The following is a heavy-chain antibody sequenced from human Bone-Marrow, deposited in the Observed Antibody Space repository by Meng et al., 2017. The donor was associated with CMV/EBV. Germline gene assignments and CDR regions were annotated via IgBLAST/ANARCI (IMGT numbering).Heavy chain of an antibody. V-gene: IGHV4-4*07. CDR2: IHTRGST. J-gene: IGHJ4*02. Sequence: LALTCTVSGGSFSGLYWSWIRQSAGKGLEWIGRIHTRGSTNYTPSLKSRVTMSVDTSKNQFSLKLSSVTAADTAVYFCARGDVVLDYWGQGTLVTVSS. D-gene: IGHD2-8*01. CDR3: ARGDVVLDY. CDR1: GGSFSGLY.